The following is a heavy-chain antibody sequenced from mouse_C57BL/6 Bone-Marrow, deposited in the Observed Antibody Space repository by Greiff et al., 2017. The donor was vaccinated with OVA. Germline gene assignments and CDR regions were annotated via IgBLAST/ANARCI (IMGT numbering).Heavy chain of an antibody. Sequence: QVQLQQPGAELVKPGASVKLSCKASGYTFTSYWMQWVKQRPGQGLEWIGEIDPSDSYTNYNQKFKGKATLTDDTSSSTAYMQLSSLTSEDSAVYYCARGDYYDWGAYYYAMDYWGQGTSVTVSS. V-gene: IGHV1-50*01. CDR3: ARGDYYDWGAYYYAMDY. CDR2: IDPSDSYT. CDR1: GYTFTSYW. J-gene: IGHJ4*01. D-gene: IGHD2-4*01.